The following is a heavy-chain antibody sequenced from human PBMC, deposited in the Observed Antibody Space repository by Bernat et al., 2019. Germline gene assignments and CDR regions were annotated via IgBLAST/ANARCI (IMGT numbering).Heavy chain of an antibody. D-gene: IGHD3-9*01. Sequence: QVQLVESGGGVVQPGRSLRLSCAASGFTFSSYAMHWVRQAPGKGLEWVAVISYDGTKTFYADPVKGRFTISRDNSRNMLDLQMNSLRVEDTAVYFCATDYDFLTGSNERFDCWGQGTLVTVSS. CDR1: GFTFSSYA. CDR3: ATDYDFLTGSNERFDC. V-gene: IGHV3-30*07. J-gene: IGHJ4*02. CDR2: ISYDGTKT.